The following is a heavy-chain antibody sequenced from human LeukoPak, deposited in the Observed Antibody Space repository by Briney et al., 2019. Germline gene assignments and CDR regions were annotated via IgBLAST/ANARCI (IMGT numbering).Heavy chain of an antibody. Sequence: PSETLSLTCTVSGGSISSYYWSWIRQPPGKGLEWIGYIYYSGSTNYNPSLESRVTISVDTSKNQFSLKLSSVTAADTAVYYCARDKGTSGWFDPWGQGTLVTVSS. V-gene: IGHV4-59*01. J-gene: IGHJ5*02. D-gene: IGHD3/OR15-3a*01. CDR3: ARDKGTSGWFDP. CDR2: IYYSGST. CDR1: GGSISSYY.